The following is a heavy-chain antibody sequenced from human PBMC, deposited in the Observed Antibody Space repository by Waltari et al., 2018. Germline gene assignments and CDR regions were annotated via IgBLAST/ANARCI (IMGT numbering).Heavy chain of an antibody. Sequence: QLQLQESGPGLVKPSETLSLTCTVSGGSISSSSYYWGWIRQPPGKGLEWIGSIYYSVSTYYNPSLKSRVTISLDTSKNQFSLKLSSVTAAYPAVYYCASYYAFFDYWGQGTLVTVSS. D-gene: IGHD3-16*01. CDR1: GGSISSSSYY. CDR3: ASYYAFFDY. CDR2: IYYSVST. J-gene: IGHJ4*02. V-gene: IGHV4-39*07.